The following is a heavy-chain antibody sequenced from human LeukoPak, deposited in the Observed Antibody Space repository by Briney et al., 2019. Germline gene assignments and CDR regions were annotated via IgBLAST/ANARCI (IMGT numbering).Heavy chain of an antibody. CDR2: IKSKSDGGTT. CDR3: STEYYGSGSPP. CDR1: GFTFSNAW. D-gene: IGHD3-10*01. V-gene: IGHV3-15*01. Sequence: TGGSLRLSCAASGFTFSNAWMSWVRQAPGKGLEWVGRIKSKSDGGTTDYAAPVKGRFTVSRDDSKNTVYLQMNSLKTEDAAVYYCSTEYYGSGSPPWGQGTLVSVSS. J-gene: IGHJ5*02.